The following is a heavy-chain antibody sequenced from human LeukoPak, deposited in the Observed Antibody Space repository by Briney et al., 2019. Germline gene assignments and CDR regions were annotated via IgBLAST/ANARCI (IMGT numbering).Heavy chain of an antibody. V-gene: IGHV3-30*02. Sequence: PGGSLRLSCAAPGFTFSSYGMHWVRQAPGKGLEWVAFIRYDGSNKYYADSVKGRFTISRDNSKNTLYLQMNSLRAEDTAVYYCAKFGRYSSSWFDYWGQGTLVTVSS. D-gene: IGHD6-13*01. CDR2: IRYDGSNK. J-gene: IGHJ4*02. CDR3: AKFGRYSSSWFDY. CDR1: GFTFSSYG.